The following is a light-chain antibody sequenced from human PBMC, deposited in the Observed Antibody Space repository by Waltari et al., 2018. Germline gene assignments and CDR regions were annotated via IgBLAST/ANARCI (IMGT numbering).Light chain of an antibody. V-gene: IGLV1-44*01. J-gene: IGLJ2*01. CDR2: DNN. CDR3: ASWDDSLNGPV. CDR1: SSKIGTNA. Sequence: QSVLTQPPSASGAPGQRVTISCSGSSSKIGTNAVTWYQRLPGMAPKLVIFDNNQRPSGVPDRFSGSKSGTSASLAISGLQSEDEADYFCASWDDSLNGPVFGGGTKLTVL.